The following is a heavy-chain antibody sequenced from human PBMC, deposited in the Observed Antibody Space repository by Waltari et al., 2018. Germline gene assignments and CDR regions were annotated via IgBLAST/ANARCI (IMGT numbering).Heavy chain of an antibody. CDR2: ISSNGGST. D-gene: IGHD1-26*01. Sequence: EVQLVESGGGLVQPGGSLRLSCAASGFTFSSYAMHWVRQAPGKGLEYVSAISSNGGSTYYANSVKGRFTISRDNSKNTLYLQMGSLRAEDMAVYYCARVGATEVYDYWGQGTLVTVSS. CDR1: GFTFSSYA. V-gene: IGHV3-64*01. J-gene: IGHJ4*02. CDR3: ARVGATEVYDY.